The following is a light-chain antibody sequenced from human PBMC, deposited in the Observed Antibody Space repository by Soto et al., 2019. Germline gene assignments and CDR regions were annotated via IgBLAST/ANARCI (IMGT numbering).Light chain of an antibody. CDR3: QQYNNWPRT. Sequence: EVALTQSPDTMSLSPGKRATRSCRASQSVSSNLAWYQQKPGQAPRLLIYGASTRATGIPARFSGSGSGTEFTLTISSLQSEDFAVYYCQQYNNWPRTFGQGTKVDIK. CDR1: QSVSSN. CDR2: GAS. J-gene: IGKJ1*01. V-gene: IGKV3-15*01.